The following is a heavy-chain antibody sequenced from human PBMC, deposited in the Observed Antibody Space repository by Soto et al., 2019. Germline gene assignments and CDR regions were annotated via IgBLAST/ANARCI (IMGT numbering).Heavy chain of an antibody. V-gene: IGHV3-21*02. D-gene: IGHD3-9*01. J-gene: IGHJ6*03. CDR3: VRDLGRYFRSGYMYL. CDR1: GFAFNTYS. CDR2: INEDSTYI. Sequence: EVQLVESGGGLVKPGGSLRLSCTASGFAFNTYSMNWVRQAPGKGLEWVSSINEDSTYIYYADSLRGRITISRDNAKDSLFLQMNSLRPDDTAVYYCVRDLGRYFRSGYMYLRGDGATVTVSS.